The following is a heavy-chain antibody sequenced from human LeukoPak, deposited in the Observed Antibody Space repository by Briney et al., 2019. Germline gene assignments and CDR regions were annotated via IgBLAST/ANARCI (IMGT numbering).Heavy chain of an antibody. J-gene: IGHJ4*02. CDR1: GFTFSRYG. Sequence: GGSLRLSCAASGFTFSRYGMTWVRQAPGKGLEWVSSISGSGGSTYYADSVKGRFTISRDNAKNSLYLQMNSLRAEDTAVYYCARGGVDHWGQGTLVTVSS. CDR3: ARGGVDH. CDR2: ISGSGGST. D-gene: IGHD2-8*01. V-gene: IGHV3-23*01.